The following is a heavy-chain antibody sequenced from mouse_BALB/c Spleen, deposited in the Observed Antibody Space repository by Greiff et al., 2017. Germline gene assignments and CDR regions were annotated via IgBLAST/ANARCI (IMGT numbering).Heavy chain of an antibody. J-gene: IGHJ2*01. Sequence: EVKLVESGGGLVQPGGSRKLSCAASGFTFSDYGMAWVRQAPGKGPEWVAFISNLAYSIYYADTVTGRFTISRENAKNTLYLEMSSLRSEDTAMYYCARGTGTHFDYWGQGTTLTVSS. CDR3: ARGTGTHFDY. CDR2: ISNLAYSI. D-gene: IGHD4-1*01. CDR1: GFTFSDYG. V-gene: IGHV5-15*02.